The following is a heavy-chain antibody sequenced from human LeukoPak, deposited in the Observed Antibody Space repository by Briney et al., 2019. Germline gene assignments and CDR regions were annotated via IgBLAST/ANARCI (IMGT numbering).Heavy chain of an antibody. V-gene: IGHV1-69*05. CDR2: IIPIFGTA. D-gene: IGHD3-22*01. CDR3: ASGGYGYYYYYMDV. Sequence: PVKVSCEASGGTFSSYAISWVRQAPGQGLEWMGRIIPIFGTANYAQKFQGRVTITTDESTSTPYMELSSLRSEDTAVYYCASGGYGYYYYYMDVWGKGTTVTVSS. J-gene: IGHJ6*03. CDR1: GGTFSSYA.